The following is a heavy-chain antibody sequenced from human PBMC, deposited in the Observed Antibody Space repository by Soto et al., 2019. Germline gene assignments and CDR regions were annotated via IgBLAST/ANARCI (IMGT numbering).Heavy chain of an antibody. CDR2: INHSGST. V-gene: IGHV4-34*01. Sequence: PSETLSLTCAVCGGSFSGYYWSWIRQPPGKGLEWIGEINHSGSTNYNPSLKSRVSISVDTSKNQFSLKLSSVTAADTAVYYCARAVVWGGWFDPWGQGTLVTVSS. CDR3: ARAVVWGGWFDP. J-gene: IGHJ5*02. CDR1: GGSFSGYY. D-gene: IGHD3-16*01.